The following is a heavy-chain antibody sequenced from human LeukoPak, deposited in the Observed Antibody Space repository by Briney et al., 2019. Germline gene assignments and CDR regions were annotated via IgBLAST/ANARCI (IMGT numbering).Heavy chain of an antibody. CDR1: TFTCNSNA. V-gene: IGHV3-23*01. D-gene: IGHD6-19*01. CDR3: AKASGWNNGYIDY. J-gene: IGHJ4*02. Sequence: GTLRLSSAASTFTCNSNALSRLRQAPGKGLKWVSAISGSGGSTYYADSVKGRFTISRDNSKNTLYLQMNCLRAEATAVYYFAKASGWNNGYIDYWGQGTLVTVSS. CDR2: ISGSGGST.